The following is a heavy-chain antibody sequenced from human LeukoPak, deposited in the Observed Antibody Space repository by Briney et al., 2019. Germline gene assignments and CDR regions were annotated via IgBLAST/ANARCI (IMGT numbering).Heavy chain of an antibody. CDR3: ARAKKRSGRSRNFYLDV. J-gene: IGHJ6*03. CDR2: IYTGGTTT. D-gene: IGHD1-26*01. Sequence: SETLSLTCTVSDDPINSGVYYWNWIRQPAGKGLEWIGHIYTGGTTTNSNPSLKSRAATSLDPSKNHFSLQLSSVTAADTAVYYCARAKKRSGRSRNFYLDVWGKGTTVTVSS. CDR1: DDPINSGVYY. V-gene: IGHV4-61*09.